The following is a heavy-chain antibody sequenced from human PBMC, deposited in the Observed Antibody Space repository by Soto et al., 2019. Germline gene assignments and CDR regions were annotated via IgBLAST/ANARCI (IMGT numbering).Heavy chain of an antibody. CDR3: ASNYYGSGALPYYMDV. Sequence: QVQLQQWGAGLLKPSETLSLTCAVYGGSFSGYYWSWIRQPPGKGLEWIGEINHSGSTNYNPSLKSRVTTSVDTSKNQFSLKLSSVTAADTAVYYCASNYYGSGALPYYMDVWGKGTTVTVSS. V-gene: IGHV4-34*01. CDR2: INHSGST. CDR1: GGSFSGYY. D-gene: IGHD3-10*01. J-gene: IGHJ6*03.